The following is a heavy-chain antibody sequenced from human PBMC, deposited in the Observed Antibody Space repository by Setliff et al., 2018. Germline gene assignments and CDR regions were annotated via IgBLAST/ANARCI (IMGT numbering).Heavy chain of an antibody. CDR3: ARTGHCGGDCYGFDY. J-gene: IGHJ4*02. D-gene: IGHD2-21*02. CDR2: INPNSGGT. Sequence: ASVKVSCKASGYTFTGYYMHWVRQTPGQGLEWMGWINPNSGGTNYAQKFQGRVTMTRDTSISTAYMELSRLRSDDTAVYYCARTGHCGGDCYGFDYWGQGTLVTVSS. V-gene: IGHV1-2*02. CDR1: GYTFTGYY.